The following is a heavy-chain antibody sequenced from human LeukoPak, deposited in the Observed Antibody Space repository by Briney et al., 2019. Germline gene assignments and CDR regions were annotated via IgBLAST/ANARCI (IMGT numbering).Heavy chain of an antibody. CDR1: GFTLSSYW. CDR2: IHGDGRRL. CDR3: VRDRGNYYDSRHAGNWFAP. Sequence: GGSLRLSCAASGFTLSSYWMHWVRKVPGKGLVWVSRIHGDGRRLNYAAFVKGRFTISRDNAKNKLSLQMGSLRAEDTAVYYCVRDRGNYYDSRHAGNWFAPCGQGNLVTVSS. V-gene: IGHV3-74*01. D-gene: IGHD3-22*01. J-gene: IGHJ5*02.